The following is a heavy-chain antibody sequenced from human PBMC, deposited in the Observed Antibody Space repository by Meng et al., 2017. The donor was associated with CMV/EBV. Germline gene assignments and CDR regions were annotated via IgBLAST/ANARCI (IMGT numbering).Heavy chain of an antibody. V-gene: IGHV4-39*01. CDR3: ARQNAMVRGVIAG. CDR2: IYYSGST. Sequence: GSLRLSCTVSGGSISSSSYYWGWIRQPPGTGLEWIGSIYYSGSTYYNPSLKSRVTISVDTSKNQFSLKLSSVTAADTAVYYCARQNAMVRGVIAGWGQGTLVTVSS. J-gene: IGHJ4*02. D-gene: IGHD3-10*01. CDR1: GGSISSSSYY.